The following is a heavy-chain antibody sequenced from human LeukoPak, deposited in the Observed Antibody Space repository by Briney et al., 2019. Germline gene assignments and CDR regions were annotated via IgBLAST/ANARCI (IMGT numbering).Heavy chain of an antibody. D-gene: IGHD3-22*01. Sequence: GGSLRLSCAVSGITLSNNGMSWVRQAPGKGLEWVAGISDSVGRTNYADSVKGRFTISRDNPKNTLYLQMNSLRAEDTAVYFCAKRGVVIRVILVGFHKEANYFDSWGQGALVTVSS. V-gene: IGHV3-23*01. J-gene: IGHJ4*02. CDR1: GITLSNNG. CDR2: ISDSVGRT. CDR3: AKRGVVIRVILVGFHKEANYFDS.